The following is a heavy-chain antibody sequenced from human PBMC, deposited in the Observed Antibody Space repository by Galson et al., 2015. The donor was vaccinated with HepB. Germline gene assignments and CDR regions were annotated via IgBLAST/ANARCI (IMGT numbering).Heavy chain of an antibody. J-gene: IGHJ3*02. Sequence: SLRLSCAASGFTFSSYAMSWVRQAPGKGLEWVSAISGSGGSTYYADSVKGRFTISRDNSKNTLYLQMNSLRAEDTAVYYCAAQYCSSTSCYPLGAFDIWGQGTMVTVSS. CDR1: GFTFSSYA. D-gene: IGHD2-2*01. V-gene: IGHV3-23*01. CDR2: ISGSGGST. CDR3: AAQYCSSTSCYPLGAFDI.